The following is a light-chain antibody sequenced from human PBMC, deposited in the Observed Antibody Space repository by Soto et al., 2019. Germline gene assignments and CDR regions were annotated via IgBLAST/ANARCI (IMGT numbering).Light chain of an antibody. CDR3: QQRRYWPVT. CDR2: DAS. CDR1: QSVSSY. J-gene: IGKJ1*01. V-gene: IGKV3-11*01. Sequence: EIVSTQSPRILSMSPGERATLSCRASQSVSSYFAWYQQKPGQAPRLLIYDASNRATGVPARLSGSGSGTDFTLTISSLEPEDFAVYYCQQRRYWPVTFGQGTKVDIK.